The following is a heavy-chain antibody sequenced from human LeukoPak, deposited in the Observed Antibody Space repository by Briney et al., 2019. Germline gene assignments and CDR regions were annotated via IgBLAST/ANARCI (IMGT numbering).Heavy chain of an antibody. CDR1: GFTFTDYY. Sequence: GGSLRLSCAASGFTFTDYYMSWIRQAPGKGLEWVSAISDSDGNTYYADSVKGRFTISRDNSKNTLYLQMNSLRAEDTAVYYCASALRIYYYFDYWGQGTLVTVSS. J-gene: IGHJ4*02. CDR2: ISDSDGNT. V-gene: IGHV3-23*01. D-gene: IGHD1-26*01. CDR3: ASALRIYYYFDY.